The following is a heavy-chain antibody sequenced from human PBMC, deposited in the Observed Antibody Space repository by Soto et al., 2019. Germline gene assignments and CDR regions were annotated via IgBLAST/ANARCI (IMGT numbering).Heavy chain of an antibody. Sequence: HVQLVQSGAEVKKPGASVKVSCKASGYTFTSYAMHWVRQAPGQRLEWMGWINAGNGNTKYSQKFQGRVTITTDTAASIAYLGMISLSTEDTAVNYWAILPGGPSFDYWGQGTLVTVSS. CDR2: INAGNGNT. J-gene: IGHJ4*02. CDR3: AILPGGPSFDY. CDR1: GYTFTSYA. V-gene: IGHV1-3*01. D-gene: IGHD3-10*01.